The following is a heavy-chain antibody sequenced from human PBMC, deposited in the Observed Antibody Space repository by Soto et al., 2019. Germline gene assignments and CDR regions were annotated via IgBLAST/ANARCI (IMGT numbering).Heavy chain of an antibody. V-gene: IGHV1-18*01. CDR3: ARAGGVLRFLEWLLYFDY. D-gene: IGHD3-3*01. CDR2: ISTYNGNT. Sequence: QVQLVQSGAEVKKPGASVKVSCKASGYTFTSYGISWVRQAPGQGLEWMGWISTYNGNTNYAQKLQGRVTMTTDTSTSTADMELRSLRSDDTAVYYCARAGGVLRFLEWLLYFDYWGQGTLVTVSS. J-gene: IGHJ4*02. CDR1: GYTFTSYG.